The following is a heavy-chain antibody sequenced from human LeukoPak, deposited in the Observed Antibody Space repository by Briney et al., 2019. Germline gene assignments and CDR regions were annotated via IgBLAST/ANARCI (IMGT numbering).Heavy chain of an antibody. CDR3: ARDVITEAPNYYYYGMDV. V-gene: IGHV1-18*04. CDR2: ISAYNGNT. Sequence: ASVKVSFKASGYTFTSYYIHWVRQAPGQGLEWMGWISAYNGNTNYAQKFQGRVTMTTDTSTSTAYMELRSLRSDDTAVYYCARDVITEAPNYYYYGMDVWGQGTTVTVSS. J-gene: IGHJ6*02. CDR1: GYTFTSYY. D-gene: IGHD3-10*01.